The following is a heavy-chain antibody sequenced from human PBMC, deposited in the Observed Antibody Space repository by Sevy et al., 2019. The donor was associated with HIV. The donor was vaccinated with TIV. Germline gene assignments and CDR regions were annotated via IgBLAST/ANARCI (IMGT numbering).Heavy chain of an antibody. CDR3: ARATDDFWSGYYYFDY. D-gene: IGHD3-3*01. CDR1: GFTFSSYS. CDR2: ISSSSSYI. Sequence: GGSLRLSCAASGFTFSSYSMNWVRQAPGKVLEWVSSISSSSSYIYYADSVKGRFTISRDNAKNSLYLQMNSLRAEDTAVYYCARATDDFWSGYYYFDYWGQGTLVTVSS. J-gene: IGHJ4*02. V-gene: IGHV3-21*01.